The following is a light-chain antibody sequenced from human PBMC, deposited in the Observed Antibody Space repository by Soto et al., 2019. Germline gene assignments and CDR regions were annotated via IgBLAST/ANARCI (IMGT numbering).Light chain of an antibody. V-gene: IGKV1-9*01. CDR2: AAS. J-gene: IGKJ2*01. CDR3: QQLDSYPRT. Sequence: IQVTQSPSSLSASVGDRVTITCRASQAISSYLAWYQQKPGKAPKLLIYAASTLQSGVPSRFSGSASGTDFTLPISSLQPEDFATYYCQQLDSYPRTFGQGTKVEIK. CDR1: QAISSY.